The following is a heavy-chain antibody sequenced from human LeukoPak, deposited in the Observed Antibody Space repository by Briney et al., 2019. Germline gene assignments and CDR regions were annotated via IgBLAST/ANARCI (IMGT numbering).Heavy chain of an antibody. D-gene: IGHD1-26*01. J-gene: IGHJ6*02. CDR2: IDPSDSYT. V-gene: IGHV5-10-1*01. CDR1: GYIFTSYW. CDR3: ARHFLGELPDMDV. Sequence: GESLKISCKGSGYIFTSYWISWVRQMPGKGLEWMGRIDPSDSYTKYSPSFQGHVTISGDESISTAYLQWSSLKASDTAMYYCARHFLGELPDMDVWGQGTTVTVSS.